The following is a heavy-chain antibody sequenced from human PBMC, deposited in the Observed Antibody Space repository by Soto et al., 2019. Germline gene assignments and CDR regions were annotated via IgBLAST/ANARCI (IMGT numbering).Heavy chain of an antibody. CDR3: AKSSTSCYTKYGPDAFDI. CDR1: GYTFTGYY. D-gene: IGHD2-2*02. J-gene: IGHJ3*02. V-gene: IGHV1-2*02. Sequence: ASVKVSCKASGYTFTGYYMHWVRQAPGQGLEWMGWINPNRGGTNYAQKFQGRVTMTRDTSISTAYMELSRLRSDDTAVYYCAKSSTSCYTKYGPDAFDIWGQGTMVTVSS. CDR2: INPNRGGT.